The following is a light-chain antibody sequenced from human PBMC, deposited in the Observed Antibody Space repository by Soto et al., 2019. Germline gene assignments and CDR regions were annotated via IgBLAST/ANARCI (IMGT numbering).Light chain of an antibody. CDR3: QQRSNWPPPIT. J-gene: IGKJ5*01. V-gene: IGKV3-11*01. CDR1: QSVSSY. Sequence: EIVLTQSPATPSLSPGERATVSCRASQSVSSYFAWYQQKPGQAPRLLIHDASNRATGIPARFSGSGSGTDFTLTISSLEPEDFAVYYCQQRSNWPPPITFGQGTRLEIK. CDR2: DAS.